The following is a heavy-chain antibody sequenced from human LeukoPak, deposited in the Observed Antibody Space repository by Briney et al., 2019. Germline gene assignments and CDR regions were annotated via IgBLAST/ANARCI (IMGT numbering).Heavy chain of an antibody. CDR3: AKGGSGGYLWFDP. J-gene: IGHJ5*02. V-gene: IGHV5-51*01. CDR1: GYSFTSYW. D-gene: IGHD3-10*01. Sequence: GESLKFSSKGAGYSFTSYWSGGVRQMRGKGLDWMGIVYPGDSDTRYSTSYQGQVTISADKSISTAYLQWSSLKASDTAMYYCAKGGSGGYLWFDPWGQGTLVTVSS. CDR2: VYPGDSDT.